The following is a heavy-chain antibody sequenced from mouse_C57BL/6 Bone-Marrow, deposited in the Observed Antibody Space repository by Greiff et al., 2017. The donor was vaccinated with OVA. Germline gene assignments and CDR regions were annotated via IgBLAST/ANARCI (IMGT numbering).Heavy chain of an antibody. Sequence: QVQLKQSGPELVKPGASVKISCKASGYAFSSSWMNWVKQRPGKGLEWIGRIYPGDGDTNYNGKFKGKATLTADKSSSTACMQLSSLTSEDSAVYFCAREYGSSSAWFAYWGRGTLVTVSA. CDR2: IYPGDGDT. CDR3: AREYGSSSAWFAY. J-gene: IGHJ3*01. D-gene: IGHD1-1*01. V-gene: IGHV1-82*01. CDR1: GYAFSSSW.